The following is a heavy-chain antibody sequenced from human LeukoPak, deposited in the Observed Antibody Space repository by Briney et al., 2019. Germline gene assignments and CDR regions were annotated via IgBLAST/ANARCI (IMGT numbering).Heavy chain of an antibody. CDR2: ISAYNGIT. CDR3: ARTNGDSGWYLATFDY. CDR1: GYTFTSYG. Sequence: ASVKVSCKASGYTFTSYGIIWVRQAPGQGLEWMGWISAYNGITNYAQKLQGRVTMTTDTSTSTAYMELRSLRSDDTAVYYCARTNGDSGWYLATFDYWGQGTLVTVSS. D-gene: IGHD6-19*01. V-gene: IGHV1-18*01. J-gene: IGHJ4*02.